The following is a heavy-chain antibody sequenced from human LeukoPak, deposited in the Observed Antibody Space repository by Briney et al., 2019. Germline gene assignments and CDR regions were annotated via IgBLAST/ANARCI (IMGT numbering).Heavy chain of an antibody. Sequence: ASVKVSCKASGYTFTGYYMHRVRQAPGQGLEWMGWINPNSGGTNYAQKFQGRATMTRDASISTAYMELSRLRSDDTAVYYCARELGVPPDCSSTSCYLDYWGQGTLVTVSS. CDR1: GYTFTGYY. D-gene: IGHD2-2*01. CDR3: ARELGVPPDCSSTSCYLDY. V-gene: IGHV1-2*02. CDR2: INPNSGGT. J-gene: IGHJ4*02.